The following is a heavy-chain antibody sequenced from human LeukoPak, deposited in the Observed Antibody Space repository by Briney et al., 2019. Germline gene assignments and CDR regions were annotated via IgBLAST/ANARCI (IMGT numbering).Heavy chain of an antibody. D-gene: IGHD5-18*01. CDR1: GFTFADHA. Sequence: GGSLRLSCTASGFTFADHAMSWVRQPPGKGLEWVAFIRSKNYRGTAEYAASVRGRFTISRDDSKTIDYLQMNSLQTEDTAVYYCARGQIDLWIYYGMDVWGQGTTVTVSS. J-gene: IGHJ6*02. CDR2: IRSKNYRGTA. V-gene: IGHV3-49*04. CDR3: ARGQIDLWIYYGMDV.